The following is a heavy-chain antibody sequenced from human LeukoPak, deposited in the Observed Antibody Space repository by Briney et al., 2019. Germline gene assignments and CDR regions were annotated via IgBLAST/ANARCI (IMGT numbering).Heavy chain of an antibody. V-gene: IGHV3-23*01. Sequence: GGSLRLSCAASGFTFSSYGMSWVRQAPGKGLEWVSAISGSGGSTYYADSVKGRFTISRDNSKNTLYLQINSLRAEDTAVYFCAKDRDYGGKGVFDYWGQGTLVTVSS. CDR2: ISGSGGST. D-gene: IGHD4-23*01. CDR3: AKDRDYGGKGVFDY. CDR1: GFTFSSYG. J-gene: IGHJ4*02.